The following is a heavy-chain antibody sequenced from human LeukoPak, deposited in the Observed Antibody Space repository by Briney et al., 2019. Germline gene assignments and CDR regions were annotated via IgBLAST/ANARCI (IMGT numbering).Heavy chain of an antibody. CDR3: ARVAPPAYGSGSYYMFAFDI. Sequence: GGSLRLSCAASGFTFHDYAMHWVRQAPGKGLEWVSGISWNSGSIGYADSVKGRFTISRDNAKNSLYLQMNSLRAEDTAVYYCARVAPPAYGSGSYYMFAFDIWGHGTMVTASS. CDR2: ISWNSGSI. V-gene: IGHV3-9*01. D-gene: IGHD3-10*01. J-gene: IGHJ3*02. CDR1: GFTFHDYA.